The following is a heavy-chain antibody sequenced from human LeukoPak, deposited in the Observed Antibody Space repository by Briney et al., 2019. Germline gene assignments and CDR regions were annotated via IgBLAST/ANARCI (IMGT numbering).Heavy chain of an antibody. CDR3: ARVGSSGDFDY. CDR1: EFTFSTYS. J-gene: IGHJ4*02. V-gene: IGHV3-48*02. D-gene: IGHD3-10*01. Sequence: GRSLRLSCAASEFTFSTYSMSWVRQAPGKGLEWVSYISSSSSTIHYADSVKGRFTISRDNAKNSLHLQMNSLSDEDTAVYFCARVGSSGDFDYWGQGTLVTVSS. CDR2: ISSSSSTI.